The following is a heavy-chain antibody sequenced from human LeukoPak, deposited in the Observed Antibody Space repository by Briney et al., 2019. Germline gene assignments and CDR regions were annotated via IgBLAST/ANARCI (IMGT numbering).Heavy chain of an antibody. V-gene: IGHV1-2*02. CDR1: GYTFTSYY. Sequence: ASVKVSCKASGYTFTSYYIHWVRQAPGQGLEWMGWIYPNSGDTNYAPKFQGRVTMTRDTSITTAYLELSRLTSDDTAVYYCATLPFNSRNTDYWGQGALVTVSS. J-gene: IGHJ4*02. D-gene: IGHD1/OR15-1a*01. CDR3: ATLPFNSRNTDY. CDR2: IYPNSGDT.